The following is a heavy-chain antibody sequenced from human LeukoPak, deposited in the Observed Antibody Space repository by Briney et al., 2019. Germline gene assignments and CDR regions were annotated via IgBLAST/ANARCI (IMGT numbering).Heavy chain of an antibody. V-gene: IGHV3-7*01. CDR1: GGSFSGYY. D-gene: IGHD6-13*01. CDR3: ARNPNRGTFDI. Sequence: ETLSLTCAVYGGSFSGYYWSWIRQPPGKGLEWVANINQDGSAQYYVDSVKGRFTISRDNAKNSQYLQMNSLRAEDTAVYYCARNPNRGTFDIWGQGTMVTVSS. CDR2: INQDGSAQ. J-gene: IGHJ3*02.